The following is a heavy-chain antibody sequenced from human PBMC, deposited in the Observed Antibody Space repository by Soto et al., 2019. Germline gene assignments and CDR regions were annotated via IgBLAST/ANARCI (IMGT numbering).Heavy chain of an antibody. Sequence: QVQLVESGGGVVQPGRSLRLSCAASGFTFSSYGMHWVHQAPGKGLEWVAVISYDGSNKYYADSVKGRFTISRDNSKNTLYLQMNSLRAEDTAVYYCAKDYTTVDTAMVMFYFDYWGQGTLVTVSS. CDR3: AKDYTTVDTAMVMFYFDY. CDR2: ISYDGSNK. D-gene: IGHD5-18*01. J-gene: IGHJ4*02. V-gene: IGHV3-30*18. CDR1: GFTFSSYG.